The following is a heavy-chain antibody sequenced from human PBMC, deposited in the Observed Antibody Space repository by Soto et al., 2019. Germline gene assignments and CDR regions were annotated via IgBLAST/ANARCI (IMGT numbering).Heavy chain of an antibody. CDR2: IYYSGSI. V-gene: IGHV4-59*01. CDR3: AKSLWDTSGWKTDY. D-gene: IGHD6-19*01. CDR1: GDSISSLY. J-gene: IGHJ4*02. Sequence: QVQLQESGPGLVKPSETLSLTCTVSGDSISSLYWSWLRQPPGKGLEWIGYIYYSGSINYNPSLKSRVTLSVDPSKNQFSLRLSSVTAADTAVYYCAKSLWDTSGWKTDYWGQGTLVTVSS.